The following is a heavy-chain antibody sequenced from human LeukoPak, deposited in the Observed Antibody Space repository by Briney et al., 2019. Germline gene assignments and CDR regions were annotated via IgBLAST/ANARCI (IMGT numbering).Heavy chain of an antibody. J-gene: IGHJ5*02. CDR3: ARGEYYDILTGGFDP. Sequence: NPSQTLSLTCTVSGGSISSGSYYWSWIRQPAGKGLEWIGRIYTSGSTNYNPSLKSRVTISVDTSKNQFSLKLSSVTAADTAVYYCARGEYYDILTGGFDPWGQGTLVTVSS. CDR1: GGSISSGSYY. V-gene: IGHV4-61*02. CDR2: IYTSGST. D-gene: IGHD3-9*01.